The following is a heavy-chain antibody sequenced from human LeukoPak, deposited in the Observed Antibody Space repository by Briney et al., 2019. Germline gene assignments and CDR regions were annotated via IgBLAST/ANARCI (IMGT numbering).Heavy chain of an antibody. CDR2: IWYDGSTK. J-gene: IGHJ4*02. Sequence: PGGSLRLSCAASGFPFSSYGIPWVRQAPGKGLEWVAVIWYDGSTKYYADSVKGRFTISRDNSKNTLYLRMNSLRAEDTAVYFCARSQSSSLIDYWGLGTLVTVSS. CDR3: ARSQSSSLIDY. D-gene: IGHD6-13*01. CDR1: GFPFSSYG. V-gene: IGHV3-33*01.